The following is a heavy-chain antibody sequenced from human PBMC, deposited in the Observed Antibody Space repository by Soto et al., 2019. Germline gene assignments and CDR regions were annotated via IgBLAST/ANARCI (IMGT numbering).Heavy chain of an antibody. J-gene: IGHJ6*02. CDR2: IYYSGST. CDR1: GGSISSYY. CDR3: ARWGKAAGNSNNYGMDV. V-gene: IGHV4-59*01. D-gene: IGHD6-13*01. Sequence: PSETLSLTCTISGGSISSYYWSWIRQPPGKELEWIGYIYYSGSTNYNPSLKSRVTISVDTSKNQFSLKLSSVTAADTAVYYCARWGKAAGNSNNYGMDVWGQGTTVT.